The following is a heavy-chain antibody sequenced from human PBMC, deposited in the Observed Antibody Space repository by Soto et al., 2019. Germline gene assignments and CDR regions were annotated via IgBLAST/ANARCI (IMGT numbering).Heavy chain of an antibody. D-gene: IGHD6-25*01. Sequence: GGSLRLSCTVSGFTFDNYAMSWVRQAPGKGLEWISGINWNGASAGYADTVKGRFTISRDNAKNSLYLQMNSLRAEDTALYYCARGLNKAALSFEYWGQGTLVTVSS. V-gene: IGHV3-20*04. CDR2: INWNGASA. CDR3: ARGLNKAALSFEY. J-gene: IGHJ4*01. CDR1: GFTFDNYA.